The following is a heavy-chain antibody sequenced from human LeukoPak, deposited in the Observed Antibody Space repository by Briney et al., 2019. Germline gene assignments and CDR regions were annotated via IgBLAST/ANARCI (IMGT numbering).Heavy chain of an antibody. CDR2: FSSSDTT. CDR1: GFTFSNYA. V-gene: IGHV3-23*01. CDR3: AKVAVTTYSYYYGMDV. J-gene: IGHJ6*02. D-gene: IGHD4-17*01. Sequence: GGSLRLSCAASGFTFSNYAMSWVRQAPGKGLEWVSAFSSSDTTHYADSVMGRFTISRDNSKNTLFLQMNSLRADDTAVYCCAKVAVTTYSYYYGMDVWGQGTTVTVSS.